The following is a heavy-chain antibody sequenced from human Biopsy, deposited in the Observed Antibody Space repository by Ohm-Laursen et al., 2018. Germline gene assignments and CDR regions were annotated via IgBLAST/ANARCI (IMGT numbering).Heavy chain of an antibody. CDR2: IIPRGGDT. D-gene: IGHD5-24*01. CDR1: GYTFTNYY. J-gene: IGHJ4*02. V-gene: IGHV1-46*01. Sequence: GASVKVSCKASGYTFTNYYMHWVRQAPGQGLEWMGIIIPRGGDTTYPQNFQGRLIMTRDTSTSTVYMELSSLTSEDTAVYSCARTDVFNFDFDYWGQGTLVTVSS. CDR3: ARTDVFNFDFDY.